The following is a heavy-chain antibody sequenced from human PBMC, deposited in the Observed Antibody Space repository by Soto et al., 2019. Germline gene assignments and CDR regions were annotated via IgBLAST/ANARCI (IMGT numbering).Heavy chain of an antibody. Sequence: GGSLRLSCAASGFTFSGSAVHWVRQASGKGLEWVGRIRSKANNYATTYGAPVKGRFTISRDDSKNTAYLQMDSLKTEDTAVYFCNTPSRASCSGGNCYDYWGQGTQVTVSS. V-gene: IGHV3-73*01. CDR3: NTPSRASCSGGNCYDY. D-gene: IGHD2-15*01. CDR2: IRSKANNYAT. CDR1: GFTFSGSA. J-gene: IGHJ4*02.